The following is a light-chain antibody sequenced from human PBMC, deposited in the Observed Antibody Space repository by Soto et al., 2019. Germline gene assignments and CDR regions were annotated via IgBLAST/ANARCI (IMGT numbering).Light chain of an antibody. CDR2: AAS. CDR3: QKYNSALWT. CDR1: QGISNY. Sequence: DIQMTQSPSSLSASVGDRVTITCRASQGISNYLACYQQKPGKVPKLLIYAASTMQSGVPARFSGSGSGTDFTLTISSLQPEDVATYYCQKYNSALWTFGQGTKVEIK. J-gene: IGKJ1*01. V-gene: IGKV1-27*01.